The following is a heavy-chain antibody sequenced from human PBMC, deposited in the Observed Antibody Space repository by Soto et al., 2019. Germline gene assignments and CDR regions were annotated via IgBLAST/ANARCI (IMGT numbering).Heavy chain of an antibody. CDR1: GGSISSYY. J-gene: IGHJ6*02. Sequence: SETLSLTCTVSGGSISSYYWSWIRQPPGKGLEWIGNIYYSGSTNYNPCLKSRVTISVDTSKNQFSLKLRSVTAADTAVYYCARERYYGMDVGGQGTTVTVSS. V-gene: IGHV4-59*01. CDR2: IYYSGST. CDR3: ARERYYGMDV.